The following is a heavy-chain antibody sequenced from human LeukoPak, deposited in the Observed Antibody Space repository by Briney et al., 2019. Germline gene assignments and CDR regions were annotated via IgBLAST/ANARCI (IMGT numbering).Heavy chain of an antibody. V-gene: IGHV4-61*02. J-gene: IGHJ6*03. Sequence: SQTLSLTCTVSGGSISSGSYYWSWIRQPAGKGLEWIGRIYTSGSTNYNPSLKSRVTISVDTSKNLFSLKLSSVTAADTAVYYCARGYYDSSGYSLYYYYMDVWGKGTTVTISS. CDR2: IYTSGST. CDR3: ARGYYDSSGYSLYYYYMDV. CDR1: GGSISSGSYY. D-gene: IGHD3-22*01.